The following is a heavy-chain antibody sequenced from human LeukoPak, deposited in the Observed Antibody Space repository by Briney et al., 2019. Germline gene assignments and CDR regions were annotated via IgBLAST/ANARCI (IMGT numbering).Heavy chain of an antibody. D-gene: IGHD1-20*01. Sequence: ASVNVSCKASGYTFTTYGISWVRQAPGQGLEWMGWVSAYNGNTNYAQKLQGRVTMTTDTSANTAYMELGSLRSDDTAVYYCARGVITARARDAFDIWGQGTMVTVSS. CDR3: ARGVITARARDAFDI. V-gene: IGHV1-18*01. CDR1: GYTFTTYG. J-gene: IGHJ3*02. CDR2: VSAYNGNT.